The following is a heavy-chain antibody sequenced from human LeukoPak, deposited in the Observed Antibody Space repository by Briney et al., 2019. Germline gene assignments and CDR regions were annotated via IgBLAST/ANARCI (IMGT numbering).Heavy chain of an antibody. CDR2: INHSGST. D-gene: IGHD2-2*01. V-gene: IGHV4-34*01. Sequence: PSETLSLTCAVYGGSFSGYYWSWNRQPPGEGLEWIGEINHSGSTNYNPSLKSRVSISVDTSKNQFSLKLNSVTAADTAVYYCTRAPGAAIDWGQGTLVTVSS. CDR1: GGSFSGYY. CDR3: TRAPGAAID. J-gene: IGHJ4*02.